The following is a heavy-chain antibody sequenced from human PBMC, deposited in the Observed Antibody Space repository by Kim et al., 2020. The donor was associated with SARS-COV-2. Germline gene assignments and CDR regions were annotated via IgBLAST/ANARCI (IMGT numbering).Heavy chain of an antibody. CDR1: GFTFSSYG. D-gene: IGHD6-13*01. Sequence: GGSLRLSCAASGFTFSSYGMHWVRQAPGKGLEWVAVISYDGSNTYYADSVKGRFTISRDNSKNTLYLQMNSLRAEDTAVYYCAKDANSYIAGYYYYMDVWGKGTTVNVSS. CDR2: ISYDGSNT. J-gene: IGHJ6*03. CDR3: AKDANSYIAGYYYYMDV. V-gene: IGHV3-30*18.